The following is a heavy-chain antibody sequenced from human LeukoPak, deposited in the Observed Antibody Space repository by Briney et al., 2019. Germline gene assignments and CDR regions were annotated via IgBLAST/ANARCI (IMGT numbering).Heavy chain of an antibody. CDR2: INHSGST. J-gene: IGHJ6*03. CDR3: ARDYRTYNWNDRSRNHYYYYMDV. V-gene: IGHV4-34*01. D-gene: IGHD1-20*01. Sequence: SSETLSLTCAVYGGSFSGYYWSWIRQPPGKGLEWIGEINHSGSTNYNPSLKSRVTISVDTSKNQFSLKLSSVTAADTAVYYCARDYRTYNWNDRSRNHYYYYMDVWGKGTTVTVSS. CDR1: GGSFSGYY.